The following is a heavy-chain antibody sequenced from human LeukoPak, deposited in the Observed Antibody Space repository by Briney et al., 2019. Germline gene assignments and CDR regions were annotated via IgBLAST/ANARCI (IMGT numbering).Heavy chain of an antibody. CDR3: ARHLLVPSYDAFDI. J-gene: IGHJ3*02. CDR2: IYYSGST. Sequence: SETLSLTCTVPGGSISSYYWSWIRQPPGKGLEWNGYIYYSGSTNNNPSLKSRVNKTQNQYQNQLSPKLSSVTAADSAVYYCARHLLVPSYDAFDIWGQGTMVTVSS. CDR1: GGSISSYY. V-gene: IGHV4-59*08. D-gene: IGHD6-13*01.